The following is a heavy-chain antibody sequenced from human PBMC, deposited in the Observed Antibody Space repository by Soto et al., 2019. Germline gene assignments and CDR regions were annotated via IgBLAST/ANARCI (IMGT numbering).Heavy chain of an antibody. CDR3: AKDGALLWWKYYFDS. CDR2: ISYDGTNK. CDR1: GFTFSSYA. J-gene: IGHJ4*02. D-gene: IGHD2-21*01. V-gene: IGHV3-30*18. Sequence: GGSLRLSCAASGFTFSSYAMHWVRQAPGKGLEWVAVISYDGTNKYHGDSVRGRFTISRDNSNNTLYLQLNSLRVEDTAVYYCAKDGALLWWKYYFDSWGQGTLVTVSS.